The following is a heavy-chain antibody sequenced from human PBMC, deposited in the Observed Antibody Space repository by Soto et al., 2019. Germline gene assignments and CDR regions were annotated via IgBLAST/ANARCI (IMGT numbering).Heavy chain of an antibody. CDR1: GFTFSNYA. CDR2: ISGSGGVT. CDR3: AKDRRIWFGGMDV. D-gene: IGHD3-10*01. V-gene: IGHV3-23*01. Sequence: EVQLLESGGGLQQPGGPRRPSCAASGFTFSNYAINWVRKAPGKGLEWVSAISGSGGVTYYADPVKGRFTISRDNSNNTQYLQMDSLRAEDTAVYYCAKDRRIWFGGMDVWGPGTTVTVSS. J-gene: IGHJ6*02.